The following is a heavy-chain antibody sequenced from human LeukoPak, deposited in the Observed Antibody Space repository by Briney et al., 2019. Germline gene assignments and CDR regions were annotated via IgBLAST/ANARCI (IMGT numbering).Heavy chain of an antibody. CDR2: INHSGST. V-gene: IGHV4-34*01. CDR3: ASTTAAAGNLDDY. D-gene: IGHD6-13*01. Sequence: SETLSLTCAVYGGSFSGYYWSWIRQPPGKGLEWIGEINHSGSTNYNPSLKSRVTISVDTSKNQFSLKLSSVTAADTAVYYCASTTAAAGNLDDYWGRGTLVTVSS. J-gene: IGHJ4*02. CDR1: GGSFSGYY.